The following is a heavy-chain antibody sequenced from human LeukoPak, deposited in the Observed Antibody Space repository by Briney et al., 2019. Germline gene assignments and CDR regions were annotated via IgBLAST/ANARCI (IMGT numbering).Heavy chain of an antibody. V-gene: IGHV4-59*08. CDR3: ARLATTAATLDY. D-gene: IGHD2-15*01. Sequence: SETLSLTCTVSGGSISSYYWSWIRQPPGKGLEWIGYIYYSGSTNYNPSLKSRVTISVDTSKNQFSLKLSSVTAADTAVYYCARLATTAATLDYWGQGTLVTVSS. J-gene: IGHJ4*02. CDR2: IYYSGST. CDR1: GGSISSYY.